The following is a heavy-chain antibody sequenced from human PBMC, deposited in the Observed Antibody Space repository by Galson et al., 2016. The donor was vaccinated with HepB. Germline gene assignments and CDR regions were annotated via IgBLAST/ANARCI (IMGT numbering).Heavy chain of an antibody. Sequence: SLRLSCAASGFTFSDYYMSWIRQAPGKGLERVSHISSSGRVIYNADSVKGRFTASRDNAKNSLYLQMDSLRAEDTAVYYCARDLDYCGSTSCPFDYWGQGTLVTVSS. J-gene: IGHJ4*02. CDR3: ARDLDYCGSTSCPFDY. CDR2: ISSSGRVI. V-gene: IGHV3-11*01. D-gene: IGHD2-2*01. CDR1: GFTFSDYY.